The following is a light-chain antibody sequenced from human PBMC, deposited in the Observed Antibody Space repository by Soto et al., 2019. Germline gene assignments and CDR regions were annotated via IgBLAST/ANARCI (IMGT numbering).Light chain of an antibody. V-gene: IGKV3-15*01. CDR2: GAS. CDR3: QHYFNWPYT. Sequence: EIVMTQSPATLSVSPGERATLSCRASQSVTSNLAWYQQKPGRAPRLLIYGASTRATGIPARFSGSGSGTEFTLTISNLQSADFALYDCQHYFNWPYTFGQGTKLEIK. CDR1: QSVTSN. J-gene: IGKJ2*01.